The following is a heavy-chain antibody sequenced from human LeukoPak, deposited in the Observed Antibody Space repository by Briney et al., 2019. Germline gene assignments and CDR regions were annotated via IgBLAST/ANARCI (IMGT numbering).Heavy chain of an antibody. D-gene: IGHD2-2*02. Sequence: GASVKVSCKASGYTFTSYYMHWVRQAPGQGLEWMGIINPSGGSTSYAQKFQGRVTMTRDTSTSTVYMELSSLRSEDTAVYYCASPGGHCSSTSCYTWGFDYWGQGTLVTVSS. CDR2: INPSGGST. CDR3: ASPGGHCSSTSCYTWGFDY. V-gene: IGHV1-46*01. J-gene: IGHJ4*02. CDR1: GYTFTSYY.